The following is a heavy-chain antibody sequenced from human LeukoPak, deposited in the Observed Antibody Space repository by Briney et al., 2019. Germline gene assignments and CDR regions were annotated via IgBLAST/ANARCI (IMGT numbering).Heavy chain of an antibody. CDR2: ISSSSSYI. D-gene: IGHD3-22*01. CDR1: GFTFSSYS. J-gene: IGHJ4*02. Sequence: PGGSLRLSCAASGFTFSSYSMNWVRQAPGKGLEWVSSISSSSSYIYYADSVKGRFTISRDNAKNSLYLQMNSLRAEDTAVYYCARDRGAKDSSGYHHYFDYWGQGTLVTVSS. V-gene: IGHV3-21*01. CDR3: ARDRGAKDSSGYHHYFDY.